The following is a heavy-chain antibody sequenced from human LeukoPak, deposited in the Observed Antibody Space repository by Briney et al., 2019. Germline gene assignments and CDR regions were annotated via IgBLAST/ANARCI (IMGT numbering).Heavy chain of an antibody. V-gene: IGHV4-59*01. CDR2: IYYSGST. Sequence: SETLSLTCTVSGGSISSYYWSWIRQPPGKGLEWIGYIYYSGSTNYNPSLKSRVTISVDTSKNQFSLKLSSVTAAYTAVYYCAREPRVDTAMVKGYFDYWGQGTLVTVSS. D-gene: IGHD5-18*01. J-gene: IGHJ4*02. CDR1: GGSISSYY. CDR3: AREPRVDTAMVKGYFDY.